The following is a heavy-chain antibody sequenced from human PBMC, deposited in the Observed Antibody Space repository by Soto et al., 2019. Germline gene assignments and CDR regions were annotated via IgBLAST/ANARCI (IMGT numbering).Heavy chain of an antibody. V-gene: IGHV3-11*01. CDR2: ISSSGNTI. J-gene: IGHJ4*02. CDR3: ARAPAGTSPFFEY. Sequence: QVQLVESGGGLVKPGGSLRLSCAASGFTFSDYYMSWIRQAPGKGLEWVSYISSSGNTIYYADSVKGRFTISRDNDKNSLYLQMNSLSAEDAAVYYCARAPAGTSPFFEYWGQGALVTVSS. D-gene: IGHD6-13*01. CDR1: GFTFSDYY.